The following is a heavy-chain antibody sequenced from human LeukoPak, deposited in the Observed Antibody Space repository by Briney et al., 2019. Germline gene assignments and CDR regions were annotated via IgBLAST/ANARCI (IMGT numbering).Heavy chain of an antibody. CDR1: GGSISSYY. Sequence: SETLSLTCTVSGGSISSYYWSWIRQPAVKGLEWIGRIYTSGSTNYNPSLKSRVTMSVDTSKNQFSLKLSSVTAADTAVYYCARESRGQWFGKTGYYFDYWGQGTLVTVSS. V-gene: IGHV4-4*07. CDR2: IYTSGST. D-gene: IGHD3-10*01. J-gene: IGHJ4*02. CDR3: ARESRGQWFGKTGYYFDY.